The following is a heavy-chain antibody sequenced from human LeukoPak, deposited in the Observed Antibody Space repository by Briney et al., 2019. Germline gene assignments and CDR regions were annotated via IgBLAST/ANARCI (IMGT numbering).Heavy chain of an antibody. Sequence: ASVTVSCKASGYPFSSYDLNWLRQATGQGLEWMGWMNPTSGNTGFAQKFQGRVTMTRDTSITTAYMELSSLTSDDTAVYYCARTLELTTKVIDYWGQGTLVTVSP. J-gene: IGHJ4*02. V-gene: IGHV1-8*02. CDR1: GYPFSSYD. CDR3: ARTLELTTKVIDY. CDR2: MNPTSGNT. D-gene: IGHD4-11*01.